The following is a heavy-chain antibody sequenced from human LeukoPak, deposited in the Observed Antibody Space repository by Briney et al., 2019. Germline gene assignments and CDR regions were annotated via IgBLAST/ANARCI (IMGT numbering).Heavy chain of an antibody. Sequence: SQTLSLTCAVSGGSISSGGYSWSWIRQPPGKGLEWIGSIYYSGSTYYNPSLKSRVTISVDTSKNQFSLKLSSVTAADTAVYYCASPSPLLYFDYWGQGTLVTVSS. CDR1: GGSISSGGYS. J-gene: IGHJ4*02. V-gene: IGHV4-30-2*03. D-gene: IGHD1-26*01. CDR3: ASPSPLLYFDY. CDR2: IYYSGST.